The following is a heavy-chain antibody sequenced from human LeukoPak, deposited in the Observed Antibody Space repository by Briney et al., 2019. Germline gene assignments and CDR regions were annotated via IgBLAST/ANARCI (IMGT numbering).Heavy chain of an antibody. V-gene: IGHV3-53*01. CDR1: GFIVSNNY. J-gene: IGHJ4*02. CDR3: ARAEGYCSGGRCWGFDY. Sequence: PGGSLRLSCAASGFIVSNNYMSWVRQAPGKGLEWVSIIYSDGSTYYADSVKGRFTISRDNSKNTLYLQMNSLRAEDTAVYYCARAEGYCSGGRCWGFDYWGQGTLVTVSS. D-gene: IGHD2-15*01. CDR2: IYSDGST.